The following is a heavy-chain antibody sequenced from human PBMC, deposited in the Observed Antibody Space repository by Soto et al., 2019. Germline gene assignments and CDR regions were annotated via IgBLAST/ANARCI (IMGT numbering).Heavy chain of an antibody. CDR2: IYYTGTT. J-gene: IGHJ4*02. Sequence: SETLSLTCTVSGGSISAGDYYWNWIRQPPGKGLEWIGYIYYTGTTKYNPSLKSRVTISVDTSKNQFSLKLSSVTAAAPAVDYFASGTGQPPVGADDYWGQGTLVTVSS. CDR1: GGSISAGDYY. V-gene: IGHV4-30-4*01. CDR3: ASGTGQPPVGADDY. D-gene: IGHD1-26*01.